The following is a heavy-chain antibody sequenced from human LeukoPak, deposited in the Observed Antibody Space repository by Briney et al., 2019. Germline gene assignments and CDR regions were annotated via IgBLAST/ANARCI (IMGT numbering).Heavy chain of an antibody. D-gene: IGHD2-2*01. CDR2: ISGSGSNT. Sequence: GGSLRLSCAAPGFTFSSFAMSWVRQAPGKGLEWVSTISGSGSNTYYADSVKGRFTISRDNSKKTLYLHVNSLRAEDTAVYYCVRHGDTDSCLANWGQGTLVTVSS. V-gene: IGHV3-23*01. CDR3: VRHGDTDSCLAN. J-gene: IGHJ4*02. CDR1: GFTFSSFA.